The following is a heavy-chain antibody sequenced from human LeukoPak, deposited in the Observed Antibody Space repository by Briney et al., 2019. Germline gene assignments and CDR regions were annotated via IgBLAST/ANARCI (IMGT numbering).Heavy chain of an antibody. CDR2: IIPIFGTA. J-gene: IGHJ5*02. D-gene: IGHD3-10*02. CDR3: AREASNDYYLRWFDP. V-gene: IGHV1-69*05. CDR1: GGTFSSYA. Sequence: GSSVKVSCKASGGTFSSYAISWVRQAPGQGLEWMGGIIPIFGTANYAQKFQGRVTITTDESTSTAYMELSSLRSEDTAVYYCAREASNDYYLRWFDPWGQGTLVTVSS.